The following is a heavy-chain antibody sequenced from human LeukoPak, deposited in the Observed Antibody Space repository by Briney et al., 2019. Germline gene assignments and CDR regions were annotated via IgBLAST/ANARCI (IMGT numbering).Heavy chain of an antibody. CDR3: ARDGVVAAYYYYYYMDV. CDR1: GFTFSSYW. J-gene: IGHJ6*03. D-gene: IGHD2-15*01. Sequence: GGSLRLSCAASGFTFSSYWMSWVRQAPGKGLEWVAVISYDGSNKYYADSVKGRFTISRDNSKNTLYLQMNSLRAEDTAVYYCARDGVVAAYYYYYYMDVWGKGTTVTVSS. V-gene: IGHV3-30-3*01. CDR2: ISYDGSNK.